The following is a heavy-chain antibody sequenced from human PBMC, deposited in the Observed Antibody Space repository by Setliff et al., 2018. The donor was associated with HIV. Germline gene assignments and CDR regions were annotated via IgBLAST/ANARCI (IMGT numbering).Heavy chain of an antibody. D-gene: IGHD1-26*01. CDR2: IYYTGFA. V-gene: IGHV4-39*02. J-gene: IGHJ6*03. CDR3: ARDKGGTYDGMYYYYYMDV. Sequence: ETLSLTCSVSGDSISSGSYFWGWIRQTPGKGLEWIGNIYYTGFACYNPSLKSRVTISLDTSKNQFSLKLNSVTAADTAVYFCARDKGGTYDGMYYYYYMDVWGKGTTVTVSS. CDR1: GDSISSGSYF.